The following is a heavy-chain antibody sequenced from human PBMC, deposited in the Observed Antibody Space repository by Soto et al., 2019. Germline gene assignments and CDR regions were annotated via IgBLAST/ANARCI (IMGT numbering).Heavy chain of an antibody. D-gene: IGHD2-2*01. V-gene: IGHV1-69*01. CDR3: ARAGCSSTSCYHNWFDP. J-gene: IGHJ5*02. Sequence: QVELVQSGAEVKKPGSSVKVSCKASGGTFSSYAISWVRQAPGQGLEWMGGIIPILGTANYAQKFQGRVTITADESTRTAYMELSSLRSEDTAVYYGARAGCSSTSCYHNWFDPWGQGTLVTVSS. CDR1: GGTFSSYA. CDR2: IIPILGTA.